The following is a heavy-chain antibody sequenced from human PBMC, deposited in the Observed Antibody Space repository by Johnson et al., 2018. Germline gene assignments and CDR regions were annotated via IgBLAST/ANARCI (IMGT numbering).Heavy chain of an antibody. V-gene: IGHV3-48*01. CDR3: ARGPWGNSLYMDV. CDR1: GLTYS. Sequence: VQLVESGGGLVQPGGSLRLSCLASGLTYSMVWVRQAPEKGLEWVSYISRSRNVIYYTDSVRGRFTISRDNAKDSMYRQMNSLRAEDTAVYYCARGPWGNSLYMDVWGKGTTVTVSS. CDR2: ISRSRNVI. D-gene: IGHD2/OR15-2a*01. J-gene: IGHJ6*03.